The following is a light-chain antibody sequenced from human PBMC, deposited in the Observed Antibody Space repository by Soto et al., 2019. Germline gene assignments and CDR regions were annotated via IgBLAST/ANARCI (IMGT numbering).Light chain of an antibody. CDR3: QQYNDYWT. CDR1: QSIIGNW. Sequence: DIQMTQSPSTVSASVGDRVTITCRASQSIIGNWLAWFQQKPGKAPNLLIYKASSLQVGVPSRFSGSGSGTEFTLTISSLQPDDFATYYCQQYNDYWTFGQGTKVEIK. J-gene: IGKJ1*01. V-gene: IGKV1-5*03. CDR2: KAS.